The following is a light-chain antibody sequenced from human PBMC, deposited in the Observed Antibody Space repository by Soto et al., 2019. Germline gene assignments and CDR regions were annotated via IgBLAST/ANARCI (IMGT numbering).Light chain of an antibody. CDR1: QSISRW. CDR2: DAS. V-gene: IGKV1-5*01. Sequence: EMKMTASPSTMSASVGDAVTFTCRASQSISRWLAWYQQKPGRAPKLLIYDASSLDGGVPSRFSGSGSGTEFTLTIRSLQPDDFETYYCQQYNSYRTFGQGTKVDIK. CDR3: QQYNSYRT. J-gene: IGKJ1*01.